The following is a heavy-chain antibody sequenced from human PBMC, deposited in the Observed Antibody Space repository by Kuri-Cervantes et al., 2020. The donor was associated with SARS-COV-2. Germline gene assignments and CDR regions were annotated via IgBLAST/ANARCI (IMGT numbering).Heavy chain of an antibody. CDR3: AKGELLWFGEQQSGGMDV. CDR2: ISYDGSNK. J-gene: IGHJ6*02. CDR1: GFTFSSYG. D-gene: IGHD3-10*01. Sequence: GESLKISCAASGFTFSSYGMHWVRQAPGKGLEWVAVISYDGSNKYYADSVKGRFTISRDNSKNTLYLQMNSLRAEDTAVYYCAKGELLWFGEQQSGGMDVWGQGTTVTVSS. V-gene: IGHV3-30*18.